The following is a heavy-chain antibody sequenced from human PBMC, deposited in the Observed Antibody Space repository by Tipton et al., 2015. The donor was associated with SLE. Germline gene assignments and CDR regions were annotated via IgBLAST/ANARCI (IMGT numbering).Heavy chain of an antibody. CDR2: IYYSGGT. Sequence: TLSLTCTVSGGYVRNYYWSWVRQSPGKGLEWIGYIYYSGGTDYNPSLKSRVTISVDTSRNQFSLRLGSVTAADTAVYFCARSVGYGGTFGTYWFGPWGLGTLVTVSS. J-gene: IGHJ5*02. D-gene: IGHD2-15*01. V-gene: IGHV4-59*02. CDR1: GGYVRNYY. CDR3: ARSVGYGGTFGTYWFGP.